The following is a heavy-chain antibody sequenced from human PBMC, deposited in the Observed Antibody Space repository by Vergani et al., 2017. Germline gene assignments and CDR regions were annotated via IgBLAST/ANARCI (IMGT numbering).Heavy chain of an antibody. CDR1: GFSFPGYA. Sequence: EVQLLESGGGLVQPGGSLRLSCEASGFSFPGYAMSWVRQAPGKGLEWVGRIRNDGTTEYPAPVKGRFAISRDDSKNTVFLQMNSLKTDDTAVYFCVADVPSQRSQIDFWGRGTLVTVSS. V-gene: IGHV3-15*01. CDR3: VADVPSQRSQIDF. CDR2: IRNDGTT. J-gene: IGHJ4*02. D-gene: IGHD3/OR15-3a*01.